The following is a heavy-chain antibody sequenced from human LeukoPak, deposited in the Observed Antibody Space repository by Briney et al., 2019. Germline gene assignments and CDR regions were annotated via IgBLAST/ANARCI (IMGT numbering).Heavy chain of an antibody. CDR3: ARGYNPYDFWSGDAFDI. V-gene: IGHV3-74*01. CDR1: GFTFSSYW. J-gene: IGHJ3*02. CDR2: INTDGSST. Sequence: GGSLRLSCAASGFTFSSYWMHWVRQAPGKGLVWVSRINTDGSSTSYADSVKGRFTISRDNAKNTLYLQMNSLRAEDTAVYYCARGYNPYDFWSGDAFDIWGQGTMVTVSS. D-gene: IGHD3-3*01.